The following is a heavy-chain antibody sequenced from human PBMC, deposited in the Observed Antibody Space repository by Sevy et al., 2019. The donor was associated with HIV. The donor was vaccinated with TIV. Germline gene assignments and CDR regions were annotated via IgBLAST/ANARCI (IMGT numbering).Heavy chain of an antibody. J-gene: IGHJ6*02. CDR3: AKDLSNSWSGMDV. CDR1: EFTFSFYA. D-gene: IGHD6-13*01. Sequence: GGSLRLSCSASEFTFSFYAMHWVRQAPGKGLERVAFIHNDGNKKYYAESVKGRFTISRDNSKNTVYLQMNSLGVEETAVYYCAKDLSNSWSGMDVWGQGTTVTVSS. V-gene: IGHV3-30*02. CDR2: IHNDGNKK.